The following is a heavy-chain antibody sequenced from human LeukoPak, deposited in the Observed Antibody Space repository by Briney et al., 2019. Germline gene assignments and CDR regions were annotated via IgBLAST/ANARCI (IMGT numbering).Heavy chain of an antibody. CDR2: IYYTGST. CDR1: GGSMSSGGYH. V-gene: IGHV4-39*01. CDR3: ARRSYFDSGTAYFDF. J-gene: IGHJ4*02. Sequence: ASETLSLTCTVSGGSMSSGGYHWGWIRQPPGKGLEWIGSIYYTGSTDYTPSLKSRVTISSDTFRNQFSLRLTSVTAADTAAYYCARRSYFDSGTAYFDFWGQGTLVTVSS. D-gene: IGHD3-22*01.